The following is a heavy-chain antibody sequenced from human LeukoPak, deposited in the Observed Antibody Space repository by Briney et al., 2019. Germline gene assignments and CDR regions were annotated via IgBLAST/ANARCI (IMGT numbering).Heavy chain of an antibody. D-gene: IGHD3-10*01. CDR2: INHSGST. CDR3: AGAVVRGVISDY. V-gene: IGHV4-34*01. J-gene: IGHJ4*02. Sequence: SETLSLTCAVYGGSFSGYYWSWIRQPPGKGLEWIGEINHSGSTNYNPSLKSRVTISVDTSKNQFSLKPRSVTAADTAVYYCAGAVVRGVISDYWGQGTLVTASS. CDR1: GGSFSGYY.